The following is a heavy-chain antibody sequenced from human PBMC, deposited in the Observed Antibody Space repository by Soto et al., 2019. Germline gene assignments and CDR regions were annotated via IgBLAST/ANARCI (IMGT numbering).Heavy chain of an antibody. CDR3: ARANYGDYESDYYYGMDV. CDR1: GGSISSGGYY. D-gene: IGHD4-17*01. CDR2: IYYSGST. J-gene: IGHJ6*02. Sequence: PSETLSLTCTVSGGSISSGGYYWSWIRQHSGKGLEWIGYIYYSGSTYYNPSLKSRVTISVDTSKNQFSLKLSSVTAADTAVYYCARANYGDYESDYYYGMDVWGQGTTVTVSS. V-gene: IGHV4-31*03.